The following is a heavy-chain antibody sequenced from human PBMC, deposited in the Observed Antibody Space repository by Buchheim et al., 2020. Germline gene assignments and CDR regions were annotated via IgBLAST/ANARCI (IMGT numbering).Heavy chain of an antibody. Sequence: QVQLQESGPGLLKPSETLSLTCAVYGGSFSGYYWSWIRQPPGKGLEWIGEINHSGSTNYNPSLKSRVTISVDTSKNQFSLKLSSVTAADTAVYYCARGTGYGMDVWGKGTT. CDR1: GGSFSGYY. D-gene: IGHD3-9*01. J-gene: IGHJ6*03. V-gene: IGHV4-34*01. CDR2: INHSGST. CDR3: ARGTGYGMDV.